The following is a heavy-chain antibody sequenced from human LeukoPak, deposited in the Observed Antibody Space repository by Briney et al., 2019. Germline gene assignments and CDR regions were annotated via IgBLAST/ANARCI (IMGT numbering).Heavy chain of an antibody. D-gene: IGHD3-10*01. Sequence: GGSLRLSCAASGFAFSSYWMSWVRQAPGKGLEWVASIKQDGSEKYYVDSVKGRFTISRDNAKNSLYLQMNSLRAEDTAVYYCASDREYYYGSGSFDYWGQGTLVTVSS. J-gene: IGHJ4*02. CDR2: IKQDGSEK. V-gene: IGHV3-7*04. CDR3: ASDREYYYGSGSFDY. CDR1: GFAFSSYW.